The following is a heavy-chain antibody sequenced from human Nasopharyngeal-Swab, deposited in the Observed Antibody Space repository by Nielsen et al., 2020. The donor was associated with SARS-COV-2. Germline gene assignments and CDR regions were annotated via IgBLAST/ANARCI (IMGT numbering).Heavy chain of an antibody. CDR2: IDPSDSYT. D-gene: IGHD3-22*01. J-gene: IGHJ5*02. Sequence: VRQMPGKGLEWMGRIDPSDSYTNYSPSFQGHVTISADKSISTAYLQWSSLKASDTAMYYCARQSRGYYDSSGPLSWFDPWGQGTLVTVSS. CDR3: ARQSRGYYDSSGPLSWFDP. V-gene: IGHV5-10-1*01.